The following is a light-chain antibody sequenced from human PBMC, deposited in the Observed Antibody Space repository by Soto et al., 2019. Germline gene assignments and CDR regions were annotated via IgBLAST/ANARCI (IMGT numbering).Light chain of an antibody. CDR2: WES. J-gene: IGKJ4*01. CDR3: QQYFSSPLT. Sequence: DIVMTQSPDSLAVSLGERATIYCKSSQTLLFSSHNKTFLAWYQQKPGQPPKLLVHWESTRESGVPDRFSGSGSETDFTLTITSLQAADVAVYYCQQYFSSPLTFGGGTKVQIK. V-gene: IGKV4-1*01. CDR1: QTLLFSSHNKTF.